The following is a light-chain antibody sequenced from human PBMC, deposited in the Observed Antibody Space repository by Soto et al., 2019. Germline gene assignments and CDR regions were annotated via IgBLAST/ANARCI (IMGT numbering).Light chain of an antibody. J-gene: IGKJ1*01. CDR2: DSS. V-gene: IGKV1-5*01. CDR1: QSISTW. CDR3: QQYNSYSGT. Sequence: DIQMTQSPSTLSASVGDRVTITCRASQSISTWLAWYQQKSGRAPKLLIYDSSSLESGVPSRFSGSGSGTEFTLTINSLQPDDFASYYCQQYNSYSGTFGHGTKV.